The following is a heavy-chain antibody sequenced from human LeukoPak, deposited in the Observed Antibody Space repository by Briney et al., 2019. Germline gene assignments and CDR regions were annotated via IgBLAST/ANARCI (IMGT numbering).Heavy chain of an antibody. CDR3: ARDSYYDILAGSQYYFDY. V-gene: IGHV1-69*04. CDR2: IIPILGIA. CDR1: GGTFSSYA. D-gene: IGHD3-9*01. J-gene: IGHJ4*02. Sequence: SVKVFCKASGGTFSSYAISWVRQAPGQGPEWMGRIIPILGIANYAQKFQGRVTITADKSTSTAYMELSSLRSEDTAVYYCARDSYYDILAGSQYYFDYWGQGTLVTVSS.